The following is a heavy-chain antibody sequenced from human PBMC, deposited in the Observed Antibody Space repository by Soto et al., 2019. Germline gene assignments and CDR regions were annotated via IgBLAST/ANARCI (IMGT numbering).Heavy chain of an antibody. J-gene: IGHJ5*02. CDR2: SYYGGST. CDR1: GGSISSISYY. V-gene: IGHV4-39*01. D-gene: IGHD3-10*01. Sequence: PSETLSLTCTVSGGSISSISYYWGWILHPQGKGLEWIASSYYGGSTVYNPSLKSRVTKSIDMSKNQFSLKLSSVTATDTAVDNFAIYAYYGAGPRGWFDPWGQGTLVTVSS. CDR3: AIYAYYGAGPRGWFDP.